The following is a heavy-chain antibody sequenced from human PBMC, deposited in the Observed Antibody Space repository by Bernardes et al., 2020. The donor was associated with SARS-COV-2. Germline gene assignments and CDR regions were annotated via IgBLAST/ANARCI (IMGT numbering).Heavy chain of an antibody. CDR2: INPNSGGT. Sequence: ASVKVSCKASGYTFTGYYMHWVRQAPGQGLEWMGWINPNSGGTNYAQKFQGWVTMTRDTSISTAYMELSRLRSDDTAVYYCARGLRGPDYYYYYGMDVWGQGTTVTGSS. CDR3: ARGLRGPDYYYYYGMDV. J-gene: IGHJ6*02. CDR1: GYTFTGYY. V-gene: IGHV1-2*04. D-gene: IGHD3-16*01.